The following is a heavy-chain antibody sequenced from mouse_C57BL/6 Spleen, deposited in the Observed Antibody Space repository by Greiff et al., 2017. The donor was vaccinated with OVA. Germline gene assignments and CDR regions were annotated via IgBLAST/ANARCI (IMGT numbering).Heavy chain of an antibody. CDR2: IYPSDSET. CDR3: ARSELGRGYFDY. J-gene: IGHJ2*01. V-gene: IGHV1-61*01. D-gene: IGHD4-1*01. CDR1: GYTFTSYW. Sequence: QVQLQQPGAELVRPGSSVKLSCKASGYTFTSYWMDWVKQRPGQGLEWIGNIYPSDSETHYNQKFKDKATLTVDKSSSTAYMQLSSLTSEDSAVYYCARSELGRGYFDYWGQGTTLTVSS.